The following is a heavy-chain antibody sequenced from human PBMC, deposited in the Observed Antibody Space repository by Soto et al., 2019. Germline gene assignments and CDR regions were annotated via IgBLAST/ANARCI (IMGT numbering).Heavy chain of an antibody. CDR2: INPSGGST. CDR3: ARVGVDILTGYTRFYFDY. J-gene: IGHJ4*02. Sequence: GASVKVSCKASGYTFTSYYVHWVRQAPGQGLEWMGIINPSGGSTRYAQKFQGRVTMTRNTSISTAYMELSSLRSEDTAVYYCARVGVDILTGYTRFYFDYWGQGTLVTVSS. V-gene: IGHV1-46*01. CDR1: GYTFTSYY. D-gene: IGHD3-9*01.